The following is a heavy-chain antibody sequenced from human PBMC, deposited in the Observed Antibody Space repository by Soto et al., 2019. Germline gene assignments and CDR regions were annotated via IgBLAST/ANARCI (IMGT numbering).Heavy chain of an antibody. CDR3: ARELGLPGGSGSPVDY. D-gene: IGHD3-10*01. J-gene: IGHJ4*02. CDR1: GFTFSSYS. CDR2: ISSSSSTI. Sequence: GGSLRLSCAASGFTFSSYSMNWVRQAPGKGLEWVSYISSSSSTIYYADSVKGRFTISRDNAKNSLYLQMNSLRDEDTAVYYCARELGLPGGSGSPVDYWGQGTLVTVSS. V-gene: IGHV3-48*02.